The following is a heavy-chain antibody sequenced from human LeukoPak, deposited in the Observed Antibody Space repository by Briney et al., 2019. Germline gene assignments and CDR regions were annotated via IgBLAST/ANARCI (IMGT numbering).Heavy chain of an antibody. CDR1: GFTFSSSA. V-gene: IGHV3-23*01. J-gene: IGHJ6*03. Sequence: GGSLRLSCTASGFTFSSSAITWVRQAPGKGLGWVSGISGSGSGTYYADFVKGRFTISRDNSKNTMYPEMNSLRAEDTAVYYCAKMNGYMDVWGKGTTVTVSS. CDR2: ISGSGSGT. CDR3: AKMNGYMDV. D-gene: IGHD1-1*01.